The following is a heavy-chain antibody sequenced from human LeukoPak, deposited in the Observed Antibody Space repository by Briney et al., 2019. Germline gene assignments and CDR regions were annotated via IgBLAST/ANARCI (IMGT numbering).Heavy chain of an antibody. D-gene: IGHD3-22*01. CDR1: GFIFNSNA. V-gene: IGHV3-23*01. J-gene: IGHJ4*02. Sequence: GGSLRLSCAASGFIFNSNAMTWVRQAPGKGLEWVSAISETGGGTYYADSVKGRFTISRDNSRNTLYLQMNSLRAEDTALYYCAKNYYASTGYDYWGQGTLVSVSS. CDR2: ISETGGGT. CDR3: AKNYYASTGYDY.